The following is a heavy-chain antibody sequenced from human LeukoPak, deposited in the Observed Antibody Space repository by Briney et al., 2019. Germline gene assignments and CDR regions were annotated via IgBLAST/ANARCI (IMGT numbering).Heavy chain of an antibody. CDR3: ARGGYDYIWGSYRYRNHYFDY. CDR2: INHSGST. J-gene: IGHJ4*02. V-gene: IGHV4-34*01. CDR1: GGSFSGYY. D-gene: IGHD3-16*02. Sequence: SETLSPTCAVYGGSFSGYYWSWIRQPPGKGLEWIGEINHSGSTNYNPSLKSRVTISVDTSKNQFSLKLSSVTAADTAVYYCARGGYDYIWGSYRYRNHYFDYWGQGTLVTVSS.